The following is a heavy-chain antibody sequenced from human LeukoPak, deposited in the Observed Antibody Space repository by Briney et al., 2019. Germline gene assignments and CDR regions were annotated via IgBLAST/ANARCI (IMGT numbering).Heavy chain of an antibody. V-gene: IGHV3-23*01. J-gene: IGHJ4*02. CDR2: ISDNGGST. CDR1: GFTFSSYA. Sequence: TGGSLRLSCAASGFTFSSYAMTLVRQAPGKGLELVSTISDNGGSTYYSDSVKGRFTNSRDNSKNTLYLQMNSLRAEDTAAYYCAPSAYDYWGQGTLVTVSS. CDR3: APSAYDY.